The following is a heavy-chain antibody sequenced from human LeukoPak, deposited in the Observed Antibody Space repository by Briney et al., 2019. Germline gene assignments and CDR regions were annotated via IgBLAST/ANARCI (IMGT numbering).Heavy chain of an antibody. Sequence: GGSLRLSCAVSGSTSSRNFMSWVRQTPEKGLEWVDNINQDGSKKNYVDSGKGRFTISRDNAKNSLFLQMNSLRAEDTAIYYCASGAGWESGYWGQGTLVTVSS. V-gene: IGHV3-7*01. D-gene: IGHD1-26*01. CDR2: INQDGSKK. CDR3: ASGAGWESGY. CDR1: GSTSSRNF. J-gene: IGHJ4*02.